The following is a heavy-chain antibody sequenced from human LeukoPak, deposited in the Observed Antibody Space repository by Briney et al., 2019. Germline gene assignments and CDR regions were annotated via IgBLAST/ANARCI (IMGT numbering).Heavy chain of an antibody. V-gene: IGHV1-46*01. D-gene: IGHD4-17*01. CDR2: INPSGGST. CDR1: GYTFTSYY. Sequence: GASVKASCKASGYTFTSYYMHWVRQAPGQGLEWMGIINPSGGSTSYAQKFQGRVTMTRDTSTSTVYMELSSLRSEDTAVYYCARALGRTVSPADYWGREPWSPSPQ. J-gene: IGHJ4*02. CDR3: ARALGRTVSPADY.